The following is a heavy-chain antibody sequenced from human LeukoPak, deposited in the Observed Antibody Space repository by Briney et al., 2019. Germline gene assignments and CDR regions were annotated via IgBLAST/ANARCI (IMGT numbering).Heavy chain of an antibody. J-gene: IGHJ3*02. Sequence: PSETLSLTCAVSGGSISSSNWWSWVRQPPGKGLEWIGEIYHSGSTNYNPSLESRVSISVDKSKNLFSLKLNSVTAADTAVHYCARNANPTDAFDIWGQGTMVTVFS. CDR1: GGSISSSNW. CDR2: IYHSGST. V-gene: IGHV4-4*02. D-gene: IGHD2-2*01. CDR3: ARNANPTDAFDI.